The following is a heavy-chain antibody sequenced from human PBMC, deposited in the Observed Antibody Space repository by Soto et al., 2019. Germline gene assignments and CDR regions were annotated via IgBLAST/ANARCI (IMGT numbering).Heavy chain of an antibody. D-gene: IGHD1-26*01. J-gene: IGHJ4*02. V-gene: IGHV1-2*02. CDR1: GYTFTGHC. Sequence: GASVKVSCKASGYTFTGHCIRWVRQAPEQGPEWMGEIGPESGATRYAQRFQGRVTMTRDMSITTVYMELNNLSPDDTAVYYCGRGRSGQIVVFYWGQGTPVTVSS. CDR2: IGPESGAT. CDR3: GRGRSGQIVVFY.